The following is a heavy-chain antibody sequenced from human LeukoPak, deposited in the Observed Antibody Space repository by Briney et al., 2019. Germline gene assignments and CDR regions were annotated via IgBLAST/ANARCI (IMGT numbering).Heavy chain of an antibody. V-gene: IGHV3-30-3*01. D-gene: IGHD4-17*01. J-gene: IGHJ4*02. CDR2: ISYDGSNK. Sequence: PGGSLRLSCAASGFTFSSYAMHWVRQAPGKGLEWVAVISYDGSNKYYADSVKGRFTISRDNSKNTLYLQMNSLRAEDTAVYYCAKDPPPSPNDYGDYFVSSETHYWGQGTLVTVSS. CDR1: GFTFSSYA. CDR3: AKDPPPSPNDYGDYFVSSETHY.